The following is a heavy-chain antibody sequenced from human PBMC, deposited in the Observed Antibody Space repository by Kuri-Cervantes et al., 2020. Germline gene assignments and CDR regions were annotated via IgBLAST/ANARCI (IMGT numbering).Heavy chain of an antibody. CDR3: ARDSGVWFGDYYYGMDV. CDR1: GFTFSSYS. J-gene: IGHJ6*02. D-gene: IGHD3-10*01. V-gene: IGHV3-21*01. Sequence: GESLKISCAASGFTFSSYSMNWVRQAPGKGLEWVSSISSSSSYIYYADSVKGRFTISRDNAKNSLYLQMNSLRAEDTAVYYCARDSGVWFGDYYYGMDVWGQGTTVTSP. CDR2: ISSSSSYI.